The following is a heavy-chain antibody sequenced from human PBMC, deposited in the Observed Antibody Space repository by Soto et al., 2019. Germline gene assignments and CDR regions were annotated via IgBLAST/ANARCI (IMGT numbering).Heavy chain of an antibody. J-gene: IGHJ3*01. CDR3: AREGGSYDSGGFLIRGAFDV. D-gene: IGHD3-22*01. CDR1: GGSISSGDYY. Sequence: QVQLQQSGPGLVKPSQTLSLTCTVSGGSISSGDYYWNWIRQHPEKGLEWIGSIHHRGNTYYSPSLERRISKSIYTSKNQFSLRLSSVTAADTAVYYCAREGGSYDSGGFLIRGAFDVWGQGTTVTASP. CDR2: IHHRGNT. V-gene: IGHV4-31*03.